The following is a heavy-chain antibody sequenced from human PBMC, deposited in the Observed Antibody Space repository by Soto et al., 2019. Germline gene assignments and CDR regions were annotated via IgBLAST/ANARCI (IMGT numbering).Heavy chain of an antibody. V-gene: IGHV2-26*01. D-gene: IGHD3-9*01. J-gene: IGHJ4*02. Sequence: SGPTLVNPTETHTLTCTVSGFSLSNARMGVSWIRQPPGKALEWLAHIFSNDEKSYSTSLKSRLTISKDTSKSQVVLTMTNMDPVDTATYYCARIRPYDILTGYYGYFDYWGREPWSPSPQ. CDR2: IFSNDEK. CDR1: GFSLSNARMG. CDR3: ARIRPYDILTGYYGYFDY.